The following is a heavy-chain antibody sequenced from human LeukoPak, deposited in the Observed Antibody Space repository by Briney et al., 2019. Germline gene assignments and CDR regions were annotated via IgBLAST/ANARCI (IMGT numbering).Heavy chain of an antibody. D-gene: IGHD3-10*01. CDR1: GGSISSGDYY. J-gene: IGHJ3*02. V-gene: IGHV4-30-4*01. CDR2: IYYSGST. CDR3: ARVITMVRGVITHAFDI. Sequence: SETLSLTCTVSGGSISSGDYYWSWIRQPPGKGLEWIGYIYYSGSTYYNPSLKSRVTISVDTSKNQFSLKLSSVTAADTAVYYCARVITMVRGVITHAFDIWGQGTMVTVSS.